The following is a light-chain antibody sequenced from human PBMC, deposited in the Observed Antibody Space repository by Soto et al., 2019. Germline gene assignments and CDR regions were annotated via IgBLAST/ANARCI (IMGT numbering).Light chain of an antibody. CDR1: QNITNNY. V-gene: IGKV3-20*01. J-gene: IGKJ1*01. CDR2: GAS. Sequence: EIVVTQSPGTLSLSPGERATLPCRASQNITNNYVAWYQHKPGQAPRLLIYGASSRATGIPVRFSGSGSGTDFTLTISRLEPEDFAVYYCQQHGNSPRTFGQGTKVEIK. CDR3: QQHGNSPRT.